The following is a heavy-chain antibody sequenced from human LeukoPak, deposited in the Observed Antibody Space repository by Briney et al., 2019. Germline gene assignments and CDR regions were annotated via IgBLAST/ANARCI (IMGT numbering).Heavy chain of an antibody. J-gene: IGHJ4*02. Sequence: GGSLRLSCAAPGFIFNKYWMAWVRQAPGKGLEWVANINEDGGDRNYVDSLKGRFTISRGNAKSSLYLQMNSLRVEDTAVYYCARDAAYGYDRFDYWGQGTQVTVSS. CDR2: INEDGGDR. CDR3: ARDAAYGYDRFDY. CDR1: GFIFNKYW. V-gene: IGHV3-7*01. D-gene: IGHD5-18*01.